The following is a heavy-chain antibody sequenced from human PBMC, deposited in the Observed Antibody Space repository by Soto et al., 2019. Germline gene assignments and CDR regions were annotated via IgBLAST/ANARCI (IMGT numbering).Heavy chain of an antibody. CDR1: GGSISSSSYY. Sequence: SETLSLTCTVSGGSISSSSYYWGWIRQPPGKGLEWIGSIYYSGSTYYNPSLKSRVTISVDTSKNQFSLELSSVTAADTAVYYCARHDSSSWGNYYYYGMDVWGQGTTVTVS. D-gene: IGHD6-13*01. J-gene: IGHJ6*02. CDR2: IYYSGST. CDR3: ARHDSSSWGNYYYYGMDV. V-gene: IGHV4-39*01.